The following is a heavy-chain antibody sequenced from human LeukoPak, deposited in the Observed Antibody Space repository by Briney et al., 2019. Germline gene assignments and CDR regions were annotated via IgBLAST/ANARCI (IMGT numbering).Heavy chain of an antibody. J-gene: IGHJ4*02. CDR1: GFTFSSYA. V-gene: IGHV3-30-3*01. D-gene: IGHD3-22*01. CDR2: ISYDGSNK. CDR3: AGYDSSGYSN. Sequence: AGGSLRLSCAASGFTFSSYAMHWVRQAPGKGLEWVAVISYDGSNKYYADSVKGRFTISRDNSKNTLYLQMNSLRAEDTAVYYCAGYDSSGYSNWGQGTLVTVSS.